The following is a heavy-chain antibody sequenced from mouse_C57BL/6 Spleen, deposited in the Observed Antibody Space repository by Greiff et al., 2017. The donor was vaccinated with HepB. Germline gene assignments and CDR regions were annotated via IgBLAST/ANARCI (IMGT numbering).Heavy chain of an antibody. V-gene: IGHV1-82*01. D-gene: IGHD4-1*01. CDR3: ARYSGTGGAWFAY. CDR1: GYAFSSSW. J-gene: IGHJ3*01. Sequence: QVQLQQSGPELVKPGASVKISCKASGYAFSSSWMNWVKQRPGKGLEWIGRIYPGDGDTNYNGKFKGKATLTADKSSSTAYMQLSSLTSEDSAVYFCARYSGTGGAWFAYWGQGTLVTVSA. CDR2: IYPGDGDT.